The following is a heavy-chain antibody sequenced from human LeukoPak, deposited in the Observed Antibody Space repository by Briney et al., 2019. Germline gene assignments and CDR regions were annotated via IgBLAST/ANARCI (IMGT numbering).Heavy chain of an antibody. J-gene: IGHJ4*02. CDR3: ARRYYSNSFDY. D-gene: IGHD4-11*01. Sequence: ASVKVSCKVSGYTLTELSMHWVRQAPGKGLEWMGGFDPEDGETIYAQKFQGRVTMTRDTSKNQFSLKLSSVTAADTAVYYCARRYYSNSFDYWGQGTLVTVSS. CDR2: FDPEDGET. V-gene: IGHV1-24*01. CDR1: GYTLTELS.